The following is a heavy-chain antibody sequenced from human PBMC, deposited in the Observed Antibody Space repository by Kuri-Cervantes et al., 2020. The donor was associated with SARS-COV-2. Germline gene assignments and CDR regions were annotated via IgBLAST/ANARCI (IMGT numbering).Heavy chain of an antibody. J-gene: IGHJ2*01. CDR1: GGSFSGYY. CDR3: ARSRIAVADWYFDL. D-gene: IGHD6-19*01. CDR2: IYTSGST. V-gene: IGHV4-59*10. Sequence: GSLRLSCAVYGGSFSGYYWSWIRQPAGKGLEWIGRIYTSGSTNYNPSLKSRVTMSVDTSKNQFSLKLSSVTAADTAVYYCARSRIAVADWYFDLWGRGTLVTVSS.